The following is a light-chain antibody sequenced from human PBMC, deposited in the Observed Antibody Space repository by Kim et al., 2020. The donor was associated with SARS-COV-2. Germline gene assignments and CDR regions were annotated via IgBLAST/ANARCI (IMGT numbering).Light chain of an antibody. V-gene: IGKV3-20*01. Sequence: EIVLTQSPGTLSLSPGERATLSCRASQSVRSDYLAWYQQKPGQAPRLLIHGASSRATGIPDRFSGSGSGTDFTLTISRLEPEDFAVYYCQQYGTSPRTFGQGTKVEVK. J-gene: IGKJ1*01. CDR1: QSVRSDY. CDR2: GAS. CDR3: QQYGTSPRT.